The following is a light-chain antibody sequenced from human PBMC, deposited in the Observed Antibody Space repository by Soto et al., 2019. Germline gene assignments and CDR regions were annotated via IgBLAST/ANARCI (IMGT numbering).Light chain of an antibody. CDR1: QTISAF. CDR3: QKYNSAPLT. J-gene: IGKJ4*01. CDR2: SAS. Sequence: DIQMTQSPSSLSASVGDRVTITCRASQTISAFLNWYQHKPGKAPELLIFSASKLQTGVPSRFSGRGSGTAFTLTITSLRPEDVAAYYCQKYNSAPLTFGGGTKVDIK. V-gene: IGKV1-39*01.